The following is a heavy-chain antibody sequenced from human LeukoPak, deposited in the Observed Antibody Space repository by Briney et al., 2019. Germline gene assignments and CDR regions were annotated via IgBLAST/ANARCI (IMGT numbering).Heavy chain of an antibody. V-gene: IGHV4-61*08. CDR1: GGSISSGGYY. CDR3: ARQPYEDAFDI. CDR2: IYHSGST. J-gene: IGHJ3*02. Sequence: SSETLSLTCTVSGGSISSGGYYWSWIRQPPGKGLEWIGYIYHSGSTNYNPSLKSRVTISVDTSKNQFSLKLSSVTAADTAVYYCARQPYEDAFDIWGQGTMVTVSS. D-gene: IGHD3-3*01.